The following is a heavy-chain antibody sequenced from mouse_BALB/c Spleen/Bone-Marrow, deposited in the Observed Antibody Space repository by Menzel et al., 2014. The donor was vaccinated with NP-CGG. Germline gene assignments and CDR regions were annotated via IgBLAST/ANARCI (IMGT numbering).Heavy chain of an antibody. J-gene: IGHJ3*01. CDR2: ILPGSGST. D-gene: IGHD1-1*01. CDR1: GYTFSSYW. CDR3: TRSSGSSTSWFAY. V-gene: IGHV1-9*01. Sequence: QVQLQQSGAELMKPGASVKISCKATGYTFSSYWIEWVKRRPGHGLEWIGEILPGSGSTDYNERFKGKATFAADTSSNTAYMQLSSLTSEDSAVYYCTRSSGSSTSWFAYWGQGTLVTVSA.